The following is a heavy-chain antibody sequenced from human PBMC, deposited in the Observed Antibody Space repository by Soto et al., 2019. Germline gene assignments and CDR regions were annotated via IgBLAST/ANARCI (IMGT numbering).Heavy chain of an antibody. V-gene: IGHV3-23*01. D-gene: IGHD3-9*01. J-gene: IGHJ4*02. CDR3: AKVEGPMFYPTG. CDR1: GFTLSSYA. Sequence: PGRSLRLSCAASGFTLSSYAMSCVRQAPGKGLEWVSAISGSGGSTYYADSVKGRFTISRDNSKNTLYLQMNSLRAEVTAVYYCAKVEGPMFYPTGWGQGTLVTVSS. CDR2: ISGSGGST.